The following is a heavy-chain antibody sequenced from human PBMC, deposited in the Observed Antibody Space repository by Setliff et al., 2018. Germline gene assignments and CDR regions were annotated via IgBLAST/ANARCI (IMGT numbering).Heavy chain of an antibody. CDR1: GGSFSGYY. V-gene: IGHV4-34*01. CDR2: IDHSGTT. J-gene: IGHJ4*02. Sequence: ETLSLTCAVSGGSFSGYYWSWIRQPPGEGLENIGEIDHSGTTSYNPSLKSRVTISVDTSKNQFSLKLRSVTAADTAVYYCARHPSSGSYYGGSIFYFDDWGPGILVTVSS. CDR3: ARHPSSGSYYGGSIFYFDD. D-gene: IGHD1-26*01.